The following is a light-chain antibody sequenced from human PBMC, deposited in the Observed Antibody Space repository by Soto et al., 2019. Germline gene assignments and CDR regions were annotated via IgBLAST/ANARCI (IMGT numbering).Light chain of an antibody. V-gene: IGKV3-20*01. Sequence: EIVLTQSPGTLSLSPGERATLSCRASQGVSSTYLAWYQQKPGQAPRFLIYGASFRATGIPDRFSGSGSRTNFTLTISRLEPEDFAEYYCQQFGRSTRTFGQGTKVEIK. J-gene: IGKJ1*01. CDR1: QGVSSTY. CDR2: GAS. CDR3: QQFGRSTRT.